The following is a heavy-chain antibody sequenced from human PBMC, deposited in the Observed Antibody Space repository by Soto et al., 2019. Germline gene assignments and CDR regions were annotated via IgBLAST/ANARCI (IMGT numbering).Heavy chain of an antibody. J-gene: IGHJ4*02. D-gene: IGHD5-18*01. CDR1: GFTFSSHA. V-gene: IGHV3-23*01. CDR3: AKDRRGYTYGYFDY. Sequence: GGSLRLSCAASGFTFSSHAMTWVRQAPGKGLEWVSGISGSGGNTYYADSVKGRFTISRDNSKNTLYLQMNSLRAEDTAVYYCAKDRRGYTYGYFDYWGQGTLVTVSS. CDR2: ISGSGGNT.